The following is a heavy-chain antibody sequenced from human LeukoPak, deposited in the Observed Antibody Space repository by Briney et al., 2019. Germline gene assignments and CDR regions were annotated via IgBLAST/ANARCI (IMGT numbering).Heavy chain of an antibody. D-gene: IGHD2-15*01. V-gene: IGHV4-30-4*01. CDR1: GGSISSGDYY. CDR2: IYYSGST. CDR3: ARDREWCSGGSCYSRWFDP. Sequence: SETLSLTCTVSGGSISSGDYYWSWIHQPPGKGLEWIGYIYYSGSTYYNPSLKSRVTISVDTSKNQFSLKLSSVTAADTAVYYCARDREWCSGGSCYSRWFDPWGQGTLVTVSS. J-gene: IGHJ5*02.